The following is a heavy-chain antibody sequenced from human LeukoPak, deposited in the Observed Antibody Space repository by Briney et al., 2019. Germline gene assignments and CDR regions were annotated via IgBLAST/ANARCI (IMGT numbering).Heavy chain of an antibody. CDR1: GFTFSSYS. Sequence: GGSLRLSCAASGFTFSSYSMNWVRQAPGKGLEWVSSISSSSSYIYYADSVKGRLTISRDNAKNSLYLQMNSLRAEDTAVYYCARASTTSGWFDYWGQGTLVTVSS. J-gene: IGHJ4*02. CDR3: ARASTTSGWFDY. D-gene: IGHD6-19*01. V-gene: IGHV3-21*01. CDR2: ISSSSSYI.